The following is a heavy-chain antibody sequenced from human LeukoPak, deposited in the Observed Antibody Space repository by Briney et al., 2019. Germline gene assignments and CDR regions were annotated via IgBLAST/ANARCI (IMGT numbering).Heavy chain of an antibody. J-gene: IGHJ4*02. Sequence: ASVKVSCKASGYTFTGYYMHWVRQAPGQGLECMGWINPKSGGANYAQKFQGRVAMTRDTSITTAYLELSRLRSDDTAVYYCARDPLPNPHCTNGVCYIDYWGQGTLVTVSS. CDR2: INPKSGGA. CDR3: ARDPLPNPHCTNGVCYIDY. V-gene: IGHV1-2*02. CDR1: GYTFTGYY. D-gene: IGHD2-8*01.